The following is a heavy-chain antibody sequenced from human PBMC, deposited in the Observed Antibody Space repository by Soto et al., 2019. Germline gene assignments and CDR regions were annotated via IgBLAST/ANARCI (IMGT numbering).Heavy chain of an antibody. V-gene: IGHV3-7*03. CDR1: GFTFSSYW. Sequence: GGSLRLSCVVSGFTFSSYWMGWVRQTPGKGLLWVANVREDETEKYYFVCVNTRCTISRDNTENSLFLHFNSLTAENTGVYYCVRTPRKSVEGCGGECFRRYDSWGQGTLVAVSS. D-gene: IGHD2-21*01. CDR3: VRTPRKSVEGCGGECFRRYDS. J-gene: IGHJ4*02. CDR2: VREDETEK.